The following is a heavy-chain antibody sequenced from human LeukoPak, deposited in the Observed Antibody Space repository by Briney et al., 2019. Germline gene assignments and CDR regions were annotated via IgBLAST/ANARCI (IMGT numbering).Heavy chain of an antibody. J-gene: IGHJ4*02. CDR2: ISGSDGST. V-gene: IGHV3-23*01. CDR3: ASGDGYNLEHYFDY. CDR1: GFTFSSYG. Sequence: GSLRLSCAASGFTFSSYGMSWVRQAPGKGLEWVSAISGSDGSTYYADSVKGRFTISRDNSKNTLYLQMNSLRAEDTAVYYCASGDGYNLEHYFDYWGQGTLVTVSS. D-gene: IGHD5-24*01.